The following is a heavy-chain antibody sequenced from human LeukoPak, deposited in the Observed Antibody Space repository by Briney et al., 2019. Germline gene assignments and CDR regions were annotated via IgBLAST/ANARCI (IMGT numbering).Heavy chain of an antibody. CDR2: ITTSGSNT. D-gene: IGHD3-10*01. J-gene: IGHJ3*02. V-gene: IGHV3-48*03. CDR1: GFTFSRYE. CDR3: AREGASGSGSFAFDI. Sequence: GGSLRLSCAASGFTFSRYEMHWVRQGPGKELEWLSYITTSGSNTIYADSVRGRFTISRDNAKNSLYLQMNSLRADDTAVYYCAREGASGSGSFAFDIWGQGTMVTVSA.